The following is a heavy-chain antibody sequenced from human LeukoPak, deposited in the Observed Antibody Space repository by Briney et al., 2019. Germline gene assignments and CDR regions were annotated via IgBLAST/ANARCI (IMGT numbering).Heavy chain of an antibody. D-gene: IGHD3-22*01. CDR2: IYYTGIT. V-gene: IGHV4-39*01. CDR1: GGSISGSSYY. Sequence: SETLSLTCTVSGGSISGSSYYWGWIRQPPGKGLEWIGNIYYTGITYDNPSLKSRVTISVDTSKNQFSLKLRSVTAADTAVYYCASPAITTFDYWGQGILVTVAS. J-gene: IGHJ4*02. CDR3: ASPAITTFDY.